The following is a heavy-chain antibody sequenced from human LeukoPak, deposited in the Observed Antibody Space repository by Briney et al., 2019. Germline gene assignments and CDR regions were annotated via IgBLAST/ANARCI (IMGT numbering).Heavy chain of an antibody. Sequence: PSETLSLTCAVYGGSFSGYYWSWIRQPPGKGRERIGEINHSGSTNYNPSLKSRVTISVDTSKNQFSLKLSSVTAADTAVYFCAREGALLLFLEWRRRGAFDHWGQGTLVTVSS. CDR2: INHSGST. D-gene: IGHD3-3*01. J-gene: IGHJ4*02. CDR1: GGSFSGYY. V-gene: IGHV4-34*01. CDR3: AREGALLLFLEWRRRGAFDH.